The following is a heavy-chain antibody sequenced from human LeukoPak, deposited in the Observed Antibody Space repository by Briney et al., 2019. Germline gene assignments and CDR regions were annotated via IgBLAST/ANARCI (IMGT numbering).Heavy chain of an antibody. Sequence: GGSLRLSCAASGFTFSSYAMSWVRQAPGKGLEWVSAISGSGGSTYYADSVKGRFTISRDNSKNTLYLQMNSLRAEDTAVYYCAREDYYASGTYYKGWFDPWGQGTLVTVSS. CDR1: GFTFSSYA. CDR3: AREDYYASGTYYKGWFDP. D-gene: IGHD3-10*01. V-gene: IGHV3-23*01. CDR2: ISGSGGST. J-gene: IGHJ5*02.